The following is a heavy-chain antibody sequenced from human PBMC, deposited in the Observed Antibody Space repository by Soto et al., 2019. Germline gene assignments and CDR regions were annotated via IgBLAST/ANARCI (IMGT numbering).Heavy chain of an antibody. V-gene: IGHV4-59*12. J-gene: IGHJ4*02. CDR3: AREYSGYEGFFDY. CDR2: IYYSGST. D-gene: IGHD5-12*01. Sequence: SETLSLTCTVSGGSISSYYWSWIRQPPGKGLEWIGYIYYSGSTNYNPSLKSRVTISVDTSKNQFSLKLSSVTAADTAVYYCAREYSGYEGFFDYRGQGTLVTVSS. CDR1: GGSISSYY.